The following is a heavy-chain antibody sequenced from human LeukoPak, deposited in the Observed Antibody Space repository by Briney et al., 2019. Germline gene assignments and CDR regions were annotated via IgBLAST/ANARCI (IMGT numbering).Heavy chain of an antibody. D-gene: IGHD2-2*01. J-gene: IGHJ3*02. CDR3: ARDMRGDGFDI. CDR2: IRQDGSEN. Sequence: GGSLRLSCAASGFTFSRFWMNWVRQAPGKGLEWVANIRQDGSENYYVDSVEGRFTISRDNAKKSLFLQMNSLRVEDTAVYYCARDMRGDGFDIWGQGTMVTVSS. CDR1: GFTFSRFW. V-gene: IGHV3-7*04.